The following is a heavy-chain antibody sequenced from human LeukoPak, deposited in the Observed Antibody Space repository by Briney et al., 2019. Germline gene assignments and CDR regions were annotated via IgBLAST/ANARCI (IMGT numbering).Heavy chain of an antibody. CDR1: EFTFSSYA. CDR2: ISYDGSNK. V-gene: IGHV3-30-3*01. J-gene: IGHJ4*02. D-gene: IGHD1-26*01. Sequence: GGSLRLSCAASEFTFSSYAMHWVRQAPGKGLEWVAVISYDGSNKYYADSVKGRFTISRDNSKNTLYLQMDSLRAEDTAIYYCAKDSPFIGPYWGQGTLVTVSS. CDR3: AKDSPFIGPY.